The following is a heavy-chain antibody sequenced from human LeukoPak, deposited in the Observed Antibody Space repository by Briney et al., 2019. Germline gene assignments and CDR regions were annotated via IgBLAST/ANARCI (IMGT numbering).Heavy chain of an antibody. CDR1: GYTFTSYG. V-gene: IGHV1-18*01. D-gene: IGHD2-2*01. Sequence: APVKVSCKASGYTFTSYGISWVRQAPGQGLEWMGWISAYNGNTNYAQKLQGRVTMTTDTSTSTAYMELRSLRSDDTAVYYCARSCSDTSCYDDYYFDYWGQGTLVTVSS. CDR2: ISAYNGNT. J-gene: IGHJ4*02. CDR3: ARSCSDTSCYDDYYFDY.